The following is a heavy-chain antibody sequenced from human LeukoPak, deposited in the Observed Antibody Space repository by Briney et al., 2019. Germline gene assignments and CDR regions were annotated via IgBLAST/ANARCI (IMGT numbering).Heavy chain of an antibody. CDR3: ASLVTAPPRHNYYYYYYMDV. V-gene: IGHV4-34*01. CDR2: INHSGST. Sequence: SETLSLXCAVYGGSFSGYYWSWIRQPPGKGLEWIGEINHSGSTNYNPSLKSRVTISVDTSKNQFSLKLSSVTAADTAVYYCASLVTAPPRHNYYYYYYMDVWGKGTTVTVSS. CDR1: GGSFSGYY. J-gene: IGHJ6*03. D-gene: IGHD2-21*02.